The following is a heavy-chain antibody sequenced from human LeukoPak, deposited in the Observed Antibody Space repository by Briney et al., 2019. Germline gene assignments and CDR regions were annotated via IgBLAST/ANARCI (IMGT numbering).Heavy chain of an antibody. CDR3: ALLFSSTWYRFDS. J-gene: IGHJ4*02. CDR1: VYTFTDYY. V-gene: IGHV1-2*02. D-gene: IGHD6-13*01. Sequence: ASVKVSCKASVYTFTDYYIHWVRQAPGQGLEWMGWVNPNSGDTNHAHKFQGRVTMTSDTSISTAYMDLNRVRSDDTAVYYCALLFSSTWYRFDSWGQGTLVPVSS. CDR2: VNPNSGDT.